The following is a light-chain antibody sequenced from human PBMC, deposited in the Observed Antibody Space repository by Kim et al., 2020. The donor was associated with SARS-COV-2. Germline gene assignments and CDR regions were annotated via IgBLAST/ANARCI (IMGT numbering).Light chain of an antibody. J-gene: IGKJ2*01. V-gene: IGKV1-33*01. CDR1: QDISNS. CDR3: QQFHLVPFT. Sequence: SETVRDTVTLTCQANQDISNSLNWFRLRPEKAPKLLIFDASELEEGVPSRFSASGSETDFTFTITDLQPEDVATYYCQQFHLVPFTFGQGTKLEIK. CDR2: DAS.